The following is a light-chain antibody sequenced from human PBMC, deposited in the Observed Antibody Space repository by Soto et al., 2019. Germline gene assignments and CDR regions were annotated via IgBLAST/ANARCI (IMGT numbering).Light chain of an antibody. J-gene: IGKJ4*01. V-gene: IGKV3-20*01. CDR1: QSVSSSY. CDR3: QLYGSSPLT. Sequence: EIVLTQSPGTLSLSPGERATLSCRASQSVSSSYLAWYQQQPGQAPRLLIYGASSRATGIPDSFSGSGSGTDFTLTISRLEPEDFAVYYCQLYGSSPLTFGGGTKVEIK. CDR2: GAS.